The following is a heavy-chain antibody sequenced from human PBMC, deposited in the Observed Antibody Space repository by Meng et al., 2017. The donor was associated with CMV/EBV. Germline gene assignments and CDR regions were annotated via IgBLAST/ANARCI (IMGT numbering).Heavy chain of an antibody. D-gene: IGHD3-22*01. CDR2: IIPIFGTA. Sequence: SVKVSCKASGGTFSSYSISWVRQAPGQGLEWMGGIIPIFGTANYAQKFQGRVTITTDESTSTAYMELSSRRSEDTAVYYCARNYYDSRGPTTMNTGFDYWGQGTLVTVSS. CDR1: GGTFSSYS. CDR3: ARNYYDSRGPTTMNTGFDY. J-gene: IGHJ4*02. V-gene: IGHV1-69*05.